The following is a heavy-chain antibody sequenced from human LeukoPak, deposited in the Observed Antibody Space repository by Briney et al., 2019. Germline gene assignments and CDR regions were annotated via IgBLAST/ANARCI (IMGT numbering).Heavy chain of an antibody. J-gene: IGHJ4*02. D-gene: IGHD3-22*01. CDR3: ARAPTGYDSSGYYGFDY. V-gene: IGHV3-7*01. CDR2: IKQDGSEK. CDR1: GFTFSSYW. Sequence: GGSLRLSCAASGFTFSSYWMSWVRQAPGKGLEWVANIKQDGSEKYYVDSVKGRFTISRDNAKNSLYLQMNSLRAEDTAVYYCARAPTGYDSSGYYGFDYWGQGTLVTVSS.